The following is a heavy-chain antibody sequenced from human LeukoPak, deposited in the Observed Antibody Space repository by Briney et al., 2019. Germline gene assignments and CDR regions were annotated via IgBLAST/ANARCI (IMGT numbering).Heavy chain of an antibody. Sequence: SVKVSCKASGGTFSSYAISWVRQAPGQGLEWMGRITPIFGTANYAQKFQGRVTITTDESTSTAYMELSSLRSEDTAVYYCARGDVLRFLQWSPYSGDYYYYMDVWGKGTTVTVSS. V-gene: IGHV1-69*05. CDR1: GGTFSSYA. D-gene: IGHD3-3*01. J-gene: IGHJ6*03. CDR3: ARGDVLRFLQWSPYSGDYYYYMDV. CDR2: ITPIFGTA.